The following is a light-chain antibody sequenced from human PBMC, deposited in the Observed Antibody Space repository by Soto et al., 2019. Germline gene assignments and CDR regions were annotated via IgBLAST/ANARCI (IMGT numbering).Light chain of an antibody. J-gene: IGLJ3*02. Sequence: QPVLTQSPSVSGAPGQRVTISCTGNNSNLGAGYDVHWYQQLPGAAPKLVIFGNRNRPSGVPERFSGSKSGTSASLAITGLQAEDEADYYCQAYDYSLTAFVFGGGTKLTVL. CDR2: GNR. CDR3: QAYDYSLTAFV. V-gene: IGLV1-40*01. CDR1: NSNLGAGYD.